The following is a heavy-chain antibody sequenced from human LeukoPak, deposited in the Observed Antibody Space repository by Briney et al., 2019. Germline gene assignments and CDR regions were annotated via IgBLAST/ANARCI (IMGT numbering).Heavy chain of an antibody. CDR3: ATSIAAAIPEIDY. V-gene: IGHV3-23*01. CDR1: GFTFSSYA. CDR2: ISGSGGSA. D-gene: IGHD6-13*01. J-gene: IGHJ4*02. Sequence: GGSLRLSCAASGFTFSSYAMTWVRQAPGKGLEWVSTISGSGGSAYYADSVKGRFTISRDNSKNTLYLQMNSLRAEDTAVYYCATSIAAAIPEIDYWGQGTLVTVSS.